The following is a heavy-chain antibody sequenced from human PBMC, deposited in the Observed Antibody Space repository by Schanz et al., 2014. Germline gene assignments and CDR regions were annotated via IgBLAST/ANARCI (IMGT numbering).Heavy chain of an antibody. V-gene: IGHV1-46*01. CDR3: ARAFGGYDPAGALDY. CDR1: GYTFVSYS. D-gene: IGHD5-12*01. CDR2: INPSGGGT. J-gene: IGHJ4*02. Sequence: QVQLVQSGAEVKKPGASVKVSCKASGYTFVSYSMHWVRQAPGQGLEWMGIINPSGGGTSYALRFQGRVTMTTDTSTSTAYMELRSLRSDDTAVYYCARAFGGYDPAGALDYWGQGILVAVSS.